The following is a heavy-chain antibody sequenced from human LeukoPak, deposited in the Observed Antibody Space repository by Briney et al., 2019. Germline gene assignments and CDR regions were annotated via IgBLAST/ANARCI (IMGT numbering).Heavy chain of an antibody. CDR1: GFTFSGYT. CDR3: ARAPPRVYYFDY. J-gene: IGHJ4*02. CDR2: ISSSSSYI. V-gene: IGHV3-21*01. Sequence: GGSLRLSCAASGFTFSGYTMNWVRQAPGKGLEWVSSISSSSSYIYYADSVKGRFTVSRDNAKNSLYLQMNSLRAEDTAVYYCARAPPRVYYFDYWGQGTLVTVSS.